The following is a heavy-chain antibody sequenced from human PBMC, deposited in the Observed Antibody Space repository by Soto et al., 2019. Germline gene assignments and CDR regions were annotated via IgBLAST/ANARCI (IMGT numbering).Heavy chain of an antibody. CDR1: GFSLTTSGVG. J-gene: IGHJ4*02. CDR2: IYWNDVK. D-gene: IGHD6-13*01. CDR3: AHIAIYTSTWFYFDQ. Sequence: QITLKESGPTLVKPTQTLTLTCTFSGFSLTTSGVGVGWIRQPPGNALEWLALIYWNDVKRYSPSLKSRLTITKVTSKNHRVLTVTNMDPVDTATYSCAHIAIYTSTWFYFDQWGQGTLVTVSS. V-gene: IGHV2-5*01.